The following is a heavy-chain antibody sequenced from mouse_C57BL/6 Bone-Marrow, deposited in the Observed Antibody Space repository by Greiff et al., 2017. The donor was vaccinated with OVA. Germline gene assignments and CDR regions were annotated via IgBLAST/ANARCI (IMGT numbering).Heavy chain of an antibody. Sequence: EVMLVESGGDLVKPGGSLKLSCAASGFTFSSYGMSWVRQTPDKRLEWVATISSCGSYTYYPDSVKGRFTISRDNAKNTLYLQMSSLKSEDTAMYYGARQGGSRDFDYWGQGTTLTVSS. CDR2: ISSCGSYT. CDR1: GFTFSSYG. CDR3: ARQGGSRDFDY. D-gene: IGHD1-1*01. J-gene: IGHJ2*01. V-gene: IGHV5-6*01.